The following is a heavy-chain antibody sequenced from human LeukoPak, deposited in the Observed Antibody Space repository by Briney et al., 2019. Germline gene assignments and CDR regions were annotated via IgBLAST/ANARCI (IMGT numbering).Heavy chain of an antibody. D-gene: IGHD2-2*01. Sequence: PSETLSLTCTVSGGSIISGSYYWSWIRQPAGKGLEWIGRIYTSGSTNYIPSLKSRATISVDTSKNQFSLKLSSVTAADTAVYYCARGVPAASDAFDIWGQGTVVTVSS. CDR2: IYTSGST. J-gene: IGHJ3*02. CDR3: ARGVPAASDAFDI. V-gene: IGHV4-61*02. CDR1: GGSIISGSYY.